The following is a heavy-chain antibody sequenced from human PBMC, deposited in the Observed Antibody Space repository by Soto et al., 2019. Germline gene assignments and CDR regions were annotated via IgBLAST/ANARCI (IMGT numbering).Heavy chain of an antibody. J-gene: IGHJ5*02. CDR2: IYHSGST. CDR3: ASLKGIAAARFDP. CDR1: GGSISSSNW. Sequence: QVQLQESGPGLVKPSGTLSLTCAVSGGSISSSNWWSWVRQPPGKGLEWIGEIYHSGSTNYNPSLTSRVAISVDKSESQFSLKLSSATAADTAVYYCASLKGIAAARFDPWGQGTLVTVSS. D-gene: IGHD6-13*01. V-gene: IGHV4-4*02.